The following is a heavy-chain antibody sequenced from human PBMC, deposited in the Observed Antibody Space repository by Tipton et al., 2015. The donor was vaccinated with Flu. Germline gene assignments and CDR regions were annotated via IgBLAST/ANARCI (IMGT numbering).Heavy chain of an antibody. V-gene: IGHV3-23*01. CDR3: ARPQVVGTPNQPEFDS. D-gene: IGHD4-23*01. J-gene: IGHJ4*02. CDR1: GFTFSRYA. Sequence: SLRLSCAASGFTFSRYAMTWVRQAPGKGLEWVSNIRGSGGRGAGTYYADSVKGRFSISRDNSKNTLYLQMNSLTIEDSAMYYCARPQVVGTPNQPEFDSWGQGTLVTVSS. CDR2: IRGSGGRGAGT.